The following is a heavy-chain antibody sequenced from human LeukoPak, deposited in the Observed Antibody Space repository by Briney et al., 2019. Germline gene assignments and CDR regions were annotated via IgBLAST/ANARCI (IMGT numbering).Heavy chain of an antibody. CDR3: AGDAALEA. D-gene: IGHD5-24*01. Sequence: AGGSLRLSCAASGFTFSSYSMNWVRQAPGKGLEWVSSISSSSSYIYYADSVKVRFTISRDNAKNSLYLQMNSLRAEDTAVYYCAGDAALEAWGQGTLVTVSS. CDR2: ISSSSSYI. V-gene: IGHV3-21*01. J-gene: IGHJ5*02. CDR1: GFTFSSYS.